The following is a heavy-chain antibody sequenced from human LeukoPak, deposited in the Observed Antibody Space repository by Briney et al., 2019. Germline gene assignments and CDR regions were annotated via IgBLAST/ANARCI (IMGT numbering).Heavy chain of an antibody. V-gene: IGHV3-11*04. CDR2: ISSSGTTI. CDR1: GFTFTNYA. J-gene: IGHJ4*02. D-gene: IGHD3-3*01. Sequence: GGSLRLSCAASGFTFTNYAMGWVRQAPGKGLEWVAYISSSGTTIFYADSVKGRFIISRDNSKKSVSLDLASVRVEDTAVYYCARVPYYYTASGQYCFDYWGQGTLVIVSS. CDR3: ARVPYYYTASGQYCFDY.